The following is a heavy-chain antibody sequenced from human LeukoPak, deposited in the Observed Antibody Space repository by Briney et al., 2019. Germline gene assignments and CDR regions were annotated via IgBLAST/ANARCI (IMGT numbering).Heavy chain of an antibody. CDR1: GYSFTSYW. CDR3: ARAMVRGVMSAFDI. D-gene: IGHD3-10*01. V-gene: IGHV5-51*01. J-gene: IGHJ3*02. Sequence: GEPLKISCRGSGYSFTSYWIGWVRQMPGKGLEWMGIIYPADSDTRYSPSFQGQVAISADKSISTAFLQWSSLKASDTAMYYCARAMVRGVMSAFDIWGQGTMVTVSS. CDR2: IYPADSDT.